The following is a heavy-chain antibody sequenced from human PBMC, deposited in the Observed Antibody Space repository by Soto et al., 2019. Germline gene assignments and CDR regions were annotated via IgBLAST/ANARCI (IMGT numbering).Heavy chain of an antibody. D-gene: IGHD3-16*01. J-gene: IGHJ4*02. CDR1: GFTFSSYS. CDR3: PRKDLRAFAY. CDR2: ISSSSSYI. Sequence: GGSLRLSCASSGFTFSSYSMNWVRQAPGKGLEWVSSISSSSSYIYYADSVKGRFTISRDNAKNSLYLQMNSLRAEDTAVYYCPRKDLRAFAYWAQGTLVTVSS. V-gene: IGHV3-21*01.